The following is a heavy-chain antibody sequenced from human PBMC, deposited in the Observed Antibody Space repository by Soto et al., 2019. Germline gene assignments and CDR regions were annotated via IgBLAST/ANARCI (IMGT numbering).Heavy chain of an antibody. D-gene: IGHD6-6*01. J-gene: IGHJ1*01. CDR2: IYYSGST. V-gene: IGHV4-31*03. CDR3: ARSSRVAARPSYFQH. CDR1: GGSISSGGYY. Sequence: KPSETLSLTCTVSGGSISSGGYYWSWIRQHPGKGLEWIGYIYYSGSTYYNPSLKSRVTISVDTSKNQFSLKLSSVTAADTAVYYCARSSRVAARPSYFQHWGQGTLVTVSS.